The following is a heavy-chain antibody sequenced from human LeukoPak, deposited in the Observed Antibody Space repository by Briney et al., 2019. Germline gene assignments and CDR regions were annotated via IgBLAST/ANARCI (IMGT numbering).Heavy chain of an antibody. D-gene: IGHD5-18*01. J-gene: IGHJ4*02. CDR1: GGSISSYY. CDR2: IYTSGST. Sequence: SETLSLTCTVSGGSISSYYWSWIRQPAGKGLKWIGRIYTSGSTNYNPSLKSRVTMSVDTSKNQFSLKLSSVTAADTAVYYCARDSYGTDYWGQGTLVTVSS. CDR3: ARDSYGTDY. V-gene: IGHV4-4*07.